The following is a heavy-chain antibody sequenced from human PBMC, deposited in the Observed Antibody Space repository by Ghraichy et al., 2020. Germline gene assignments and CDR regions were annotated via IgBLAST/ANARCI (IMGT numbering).Heavy chain of an antibody. D-gene: IGHD3-22*01. CDR2: ISGSGGGT. CDR1: GFTFSSYA. V-gene: IGHV3-23*01. CDR3: AKGTLIVVVIGFDY. Sequence: LTCAASGFTFSSYAMSWVRQAPGKGLEWVSVISGSGGGTYYADSVKGRFTISRDNSKNTLYLQMNSLRAEDTAVYYCAKGTLIVVVIGFDYWGQGTLVTVSS. J-gene: IGHJ4*02.